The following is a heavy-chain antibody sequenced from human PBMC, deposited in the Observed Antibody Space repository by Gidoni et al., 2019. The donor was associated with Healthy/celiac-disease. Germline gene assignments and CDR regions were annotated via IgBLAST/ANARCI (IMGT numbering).Heavy chain of an antibody. J-gene: IGHJ4*02. Sequence: GYSFTSYWIGWVRQMPGKGLEWMGIIYPGDSDTRYSPSFQGQVTISADKSISTAYLQWSSLKASDTAMYYCARGDHSSSWYGRDWGQGTLVTVSS. CDR1: GYSFTSYW. CDR2: IYPGDSDT. D-gene: IGHD6-13*01. CDR3: ARGDHSSSWYGRD. V-gene: IGHV5-51*01.